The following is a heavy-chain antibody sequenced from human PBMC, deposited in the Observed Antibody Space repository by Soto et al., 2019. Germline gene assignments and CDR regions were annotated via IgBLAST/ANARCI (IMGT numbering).Heavy chain of an antibody. Sequence: ASVKVSCKASGYTFTSYYMHWVRQAPGQGLEWMGIINPSGGSTSYAQKFQGRVTMTRDTSTSTVYMELSSLRSEDTAVYYCARDHSSGYYDSPNFDYWGQGTLVTVSS. J-gene: IGHJ4*02. V-gene: IGHV1-46*01. CDR2: INPSGGST. CDR1: GYTFTSYY. D-gene: IGHD3-22*01. CDR3: ARDHSSGYYDSPNFDY.